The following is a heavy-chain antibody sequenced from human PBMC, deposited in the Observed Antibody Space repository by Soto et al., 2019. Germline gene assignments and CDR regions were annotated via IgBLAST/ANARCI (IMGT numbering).Heavy chain of an antibody. Sequence: ASVKVSCKASGYTFTSYDINWVRQATGQGLEWMGWMNPNSGNTGYAQKFQGRVTMTRNTSISTAYMELSSLRSEDTAVYYCARRKITWLGDDYWGQGTLVTVSS. V-gene: IGHV1-8*01. CDR1: GYTFTSYD. J-gene: IGHJ4*02. CDR2: MNPNSGNT. CDR3: ARRKITWLGDDY. D-gene: IGHD3-10*01.